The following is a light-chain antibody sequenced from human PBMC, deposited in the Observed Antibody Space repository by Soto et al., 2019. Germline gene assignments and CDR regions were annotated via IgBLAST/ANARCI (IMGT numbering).Light chain of an antibody. CDR2: EVS. CDR1: STDFVSYNR. J-gene: IGLJ1*01. V-gene: IGLV2-18*01. CDR3: SLNTSENAYV. Sequence: QSALTQPPSVSGSPGQSVTISCTGTSTDFVSYNRVSWYQRPPGTAPKLMIYEVSKRPSGVPDRFSGSKSGNTASLTVSGLQAEDEADYYCSLNTSENAYVFGTGTKVTVL.